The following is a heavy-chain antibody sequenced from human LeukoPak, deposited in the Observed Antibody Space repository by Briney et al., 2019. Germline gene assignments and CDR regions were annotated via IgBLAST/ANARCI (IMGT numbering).Heavy chain of an antibody. CDR3: ARVWSSSWYGSDY. J-gene: IGHJ4*02. CDR2: LRYDGSYE. Sequence: GGSLRLSCAVSGFSVSGDYMSWVRQAPGKGLEWVAFLRYDGSYEYYAESVKGRFTISRDNSKNTWYLQMNRLRGEDTAVYYCARVWSSSWYGSDYWGQGTLVIVSS. V-gene: IGHV3-30*02. D-gene: IGHD6-13*01. CDR1: GFSVSGDY.